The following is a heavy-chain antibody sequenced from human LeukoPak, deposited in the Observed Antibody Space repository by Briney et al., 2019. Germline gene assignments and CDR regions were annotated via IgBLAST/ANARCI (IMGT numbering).Heavy chain of an antibody. J-gene: IGHJ3*02. Sequence: ASETLSLTCTVSGGSVSSGSYYWGWIRQPPGKGLEWIGYIYYSGSTNYNPSLKSRVTISVDTSKNQFSLKLSSVTAADTAVYYCARDGDYGDYHNRGAFDIWGQGTMVTVSS. V-gene: IGHV4-61*01. CDR1: GGSVSSGSYY. D-gene: IGHD4-17*01. CDR3: ARDGDYGDYHNRGAFDI. CDR2: IYYSGST.